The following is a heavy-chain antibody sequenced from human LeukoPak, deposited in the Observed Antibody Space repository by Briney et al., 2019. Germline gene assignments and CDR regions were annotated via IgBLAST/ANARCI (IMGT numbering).Heavy chain of an antibody. D-gene: IGHD3-22*01. Sequence: SETLSLTCTVSGGSISSSSYYWGWIRQPPGKGLEWIGSIDYSGSTCYNPSLKSRVTISVDTSKNQFSLKLSSVTAADTAVYYCARQGPTYYYDSSGYSYWFDPWGQGTLVTVSS. J-gene: IGHJ5*02. CDR1: GGSISSSSYY. CDR2: IDYSGST. V-gene: IGHV4-39*01. CDR3: ARQGPTYYYDSSGYSYWFDP.